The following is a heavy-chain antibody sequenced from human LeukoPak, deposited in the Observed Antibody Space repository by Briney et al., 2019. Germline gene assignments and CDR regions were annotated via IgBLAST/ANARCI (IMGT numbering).Heavy chain of an antibody. Sequence: GGSLRLSCAASGFTFSSYAMSWVHQAPGKGLEWVSAISGSGGSTYYADSVKGRFTISRDNSKNTLYLQMNSLRAEDTAVYYCAKRLGSSGWYYFDYWGQGTLVTVSS. D-gene: IGHD6-19*01. CDR1: GFTFSSYA. V-gene: IGHV3-23*01. CDR2: ISGSGGST. CDR3: AKRLGSSGWYYFDY. J-gene: IGHJ4*02.